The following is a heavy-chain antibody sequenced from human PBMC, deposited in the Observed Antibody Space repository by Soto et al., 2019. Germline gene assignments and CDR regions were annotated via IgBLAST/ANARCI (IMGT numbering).Heavy chain of an antibody. Sequence: QVQLVESGGGVVQPGRSLRLSCAASGFTFSSYAMHWVRQAPGKGLEWVAVITYDGSDKYYADSVKGRFTISRDNSKNTLNRKMNSLRADDTAVYYCAKSLGELSPESYDYWGQGTLITVSS. CDR3: AKSLGELSPESYDY. J-gene: IGHJ4*02. CDR1: GFTFSSYA. D-gene: IGHD3-16*02. CDR2: ITYDGSDK. V-gene: IGHV3-30*18.